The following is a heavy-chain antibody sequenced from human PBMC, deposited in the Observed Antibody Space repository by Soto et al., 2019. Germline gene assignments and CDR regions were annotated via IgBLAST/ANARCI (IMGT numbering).Heavy chain of an antibody. CDR3: ASGDYEDSYYYYMDV. J-gene: IGHJ6*03. CDR2: ISSGSGYI. D-gene: IGHD4-17*01. V-gene: IGHV3-21*01. Sequence: GGSLRLSCAASGFTFSNYNMNWVRQAPGKGLEWVSSISSGSGYIYYADSVKGRITISRDNPKNSLYLEMDSLGAEYTAIDYCASGDYEDSYYYYMDVWGKGTTVTVSS. CDR1: GFTFSNYN.